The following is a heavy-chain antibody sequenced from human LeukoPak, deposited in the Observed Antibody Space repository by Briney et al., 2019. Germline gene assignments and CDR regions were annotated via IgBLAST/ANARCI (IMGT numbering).Heavy chain of an antibody. J-gene: IGHJ3*02. CDR3: ATLTGGDDACDI. CDR1: GGSISSYY. Sequence: KPSETLSLTCTVSGGSISSYYWSWIRQPPGKGLEWIGYIFYTGNTNYNPSLKSRVTISVHMSKNRLSLKLSSVTAADTAVYYCATLTGGDDACDIWGQGTMVTVSS. D-gene: IGHD4-23*01. V-gene: IGHV4-59*12. CDR2: IFYTGNT.